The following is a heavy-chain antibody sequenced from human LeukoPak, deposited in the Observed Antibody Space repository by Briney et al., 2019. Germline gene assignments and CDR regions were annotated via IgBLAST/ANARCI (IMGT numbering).Heavy chain of an antibody. V-gene: IGHV3-7*03. D-gene: IGHD2/OR15-2a*01. CDR2: IKQDGSEK. J-gene: IGHJ3*02. CDR3: VRDISHDAFDI. Sequence: GGSLRLSCAASGFTFSSYWMSWVRQAPGKGLEWVANIKQDGSEKYYVDSVKGRFTISRDNAKNSLYLQMNSLRAEDTAVYYCVRDISHDAFDIWGQGTMVTVSS. CDR1: GFTFSSYW.